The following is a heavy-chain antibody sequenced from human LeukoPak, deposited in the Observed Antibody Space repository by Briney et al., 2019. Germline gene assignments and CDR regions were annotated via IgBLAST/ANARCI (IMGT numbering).Heavy chain of an antibody. V-gene: IGHV3-66*02. CDR2: IYSGGST. CDR3: ARSSGYYYFYAFDI. Sequence: GGSLRLSCAASGFTVSSNYMSWVRQAPGKGLEWVSAIYSGGSTYYADSVKGRFTISRDNSKNTLYLQMNSLRAEDTAVYYCARSSGYYYFYAFDIWGQGTMVTVSS. CDR1: GFTVSSNY. J-gene: IGHJ3*02. D-gene: IGHD3-22*01.